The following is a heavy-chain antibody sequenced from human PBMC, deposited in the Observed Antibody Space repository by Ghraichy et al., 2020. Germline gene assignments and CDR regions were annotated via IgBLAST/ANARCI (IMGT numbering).Heavy chain of an antibody. V-gene: IGHV3-7*01. J-gene: IGHJ6*02. CDR1: GFTFSNYW. D-gene: IGHD2-15*01. CDR3: ARVGLRLIRYCSGGSCYSVSMDV. CDR2: IKQDGSEK. Sequence: GGSLRLSCAASGFTFSNYWMSWVRQAPGKGLEWVANIKQDGSEKKYVDSVRGRFTISRDNAKNSVHLQMNSLRAEDTAVYYCARVGLRLIRYCSGGSCYSVSMDVWGQGTTVTVSS.